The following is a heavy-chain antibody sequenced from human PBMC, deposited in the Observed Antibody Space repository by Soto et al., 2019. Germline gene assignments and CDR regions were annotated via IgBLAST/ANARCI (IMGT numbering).Heavy chain of an antibody. V-gene: IGHV1-69*06. J-gene: IGHJ4*02. CDR3: ARSSPTYYYQSTPYWPDKELDI. CDR1: GDTFSSHA. CDR2: IIPIFDAR. D-gene: IGHD3-22*01. Sequence: QVQLVQSGAKVQKPGSSVKVSCKASGDTFSSHALSWVRQAPGQGLEWMGGIIPIFDARTYAQKFQGRVTISADKSTNTGYMELSSLTSEDTAVYYCARSSPTYYYQSTPYWPDKELDIWGQGTLITVSS.